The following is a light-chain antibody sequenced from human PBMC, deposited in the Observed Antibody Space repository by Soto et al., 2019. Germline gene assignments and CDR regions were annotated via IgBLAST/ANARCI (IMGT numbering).Light chain of an antibody. CDR1: QSISGE. V-gene: IGKV3-15*01. Sequence: EVVITQSPATLSVSPGERATLSCRASQSISGELAWYQQRPGQPPRLLIYGVSTRATGVPDRFSGSGSGSDFTLTISVLQSEDFAVYYCQQGHDWPLTFGQGTRLDI. J-gene: IGKJ2*01. CDR2: GVS. CDR3: QQGHDWPLT.